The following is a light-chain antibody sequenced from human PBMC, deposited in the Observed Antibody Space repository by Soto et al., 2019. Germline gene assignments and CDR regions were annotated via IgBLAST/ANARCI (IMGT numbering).Light chain of an antibody. V-gene: IGLV2-14*01. CDR3: SPHTSGSTRV. CDR2: EVT. J-gene: IGLJ1*01. Sequence: SVLTKPASVYGFPGQSIAISCTGTSSDVGGYDYVSWYQQQPDKAPKLMIYEVTKRPSGVSNRFSGSKSGNTASLTISGLQAEDEADYYCSPHTSGSTRVFGTGTKVTVL. CDR1: SSDVGGYDY.